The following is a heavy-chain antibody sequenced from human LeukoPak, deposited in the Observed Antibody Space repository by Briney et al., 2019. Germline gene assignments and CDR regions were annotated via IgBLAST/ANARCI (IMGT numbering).Heavy chain of an antibody. Sequence: SETLSLTCTVSGGSISSSSYYWGWIRQPPGKGLEWIGSIYYSGSTYYNPSLKSRVTISVDTSKNQFYLKLSSVTAADTAVYYCAKTSGTMVRGFYMDVWGKGTTVTISS. V-gene: IGHV4-39*07. D-gene: IGHD3-10*01. CDR1: GGSISSSSYY. J-gene: IGHJ6*03. CDR3: AKTSGTMVRGFYMDV. CDR2: IYYSGST.